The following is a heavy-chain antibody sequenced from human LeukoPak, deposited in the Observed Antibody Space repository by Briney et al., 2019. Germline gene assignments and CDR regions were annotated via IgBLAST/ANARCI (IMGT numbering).Heavy chain of an antibody. CDR3: ARVRGYGSGTMGSAYWYFDL. D-gene: IGHD3-10*01. J-gene: IGHJ2*01. CDR1: GFTFSTYS. V-gene: IGHV3-21*06. CDR2: IATSSDYI. Sequence: MTGGSLRLSCAASGFTFSTYSMNWVRQAPGKGLEWVSSIATSSDYIYYAGSLKGRFTISRDNAKNSLYLHMNSLRPDDTAVYYCARVRGYGSGTMGSAYWYFDLWGRGTLVTVSS.